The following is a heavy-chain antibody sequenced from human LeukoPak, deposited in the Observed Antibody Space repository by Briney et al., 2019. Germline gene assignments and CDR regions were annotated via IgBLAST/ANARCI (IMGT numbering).Heavy chain of an antibody. Sequence: GESLKISCKGSGYSFTSYWIGWVRQMPAKGLEWMGSIYPGYSDTRYSPSFQGQVTISADKSISTGYLQWTSLKASDTAMYYCARLRDGYKSPRGFDYWGQGTLVTVSS. CDR2: IYPGYSDT. J-gene: IGHJ4*02. CDR3: ARLRDGYKSPRGFDY. D-gene: IGHD5-24*01. CDR1: GYSFTSYW. V-gene: IGHV5-51*01.